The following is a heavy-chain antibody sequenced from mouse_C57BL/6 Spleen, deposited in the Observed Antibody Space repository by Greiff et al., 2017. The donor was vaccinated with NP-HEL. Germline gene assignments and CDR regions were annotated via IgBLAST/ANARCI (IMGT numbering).Heavy chain of an antibody. CDR1: FFSFPLSF. Sequence: VKVVESGPGLVAPPPLTHPPFPFSFFSFPLSFFLFFLHPPGKGLEWLGVIWGDGSTNYHSALISRLSISKDNSKSQVFLKLNSLQTDDTATYYCAKAHYGSSYGGFAYWGQGTLVTVSA. J-gene: IGHJ3*01. CDR2: IWGDGST. V-gene: IGHV2-3*01. D-gene: IGHD1-1*01. CDR3: AKAHYGSSYGGFAY.